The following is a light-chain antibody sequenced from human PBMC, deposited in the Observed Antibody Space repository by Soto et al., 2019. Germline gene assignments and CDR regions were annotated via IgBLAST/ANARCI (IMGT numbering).Light chain of an antibody. J-gene: IGKJ1*01. CDR2: GAS. CDR1: QSVTNN. CDR3: QQRSNWPPT. Sequence: EIVLTQSPGTLSLSPGERATLSCRASQSVTNNLAWYQQKPGQAPRLLIYGASSRATGVPARFSGSGSGTDFTLTISSLEPEDFAVYYCQQRSNWPPTFGQGTKVDIK. V-gene: IGKV3-11*01.